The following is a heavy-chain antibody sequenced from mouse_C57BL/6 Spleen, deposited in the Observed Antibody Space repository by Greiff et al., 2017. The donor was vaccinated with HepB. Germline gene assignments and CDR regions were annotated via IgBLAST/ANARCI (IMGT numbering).Heavy chain of an antibody. Sequence: EVQVVESGGGLVQPKGSLKLSCAASGFSFNTYAMNWVRQAPGKGLEWVARIRSKSNNYATYYADSVKDRFTISRDDSESMLYLQMNNLKTEDTAMYYCVRHRVDGYYGAMDYWGQGTSVTVSS. CDR1: GFSFNTYA. J-gene: IGHJ4*01. D-gene: IGHD2-3*01. CDR2: IRSKSNNYAT. CDR3: VRHRVDGYYGAMDY. V-gene: IGHV10-1*01.